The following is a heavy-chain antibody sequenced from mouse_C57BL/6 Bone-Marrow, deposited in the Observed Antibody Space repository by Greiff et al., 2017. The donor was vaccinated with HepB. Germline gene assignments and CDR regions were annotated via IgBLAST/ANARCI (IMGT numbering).Heavy chain of an antibody. Sequence: VQLQESGAELVRPGASVTLSCKASGYTFTDYEMHWVKQTPVHGLEWIGAIDPETGGTAYNQKFKGKAILTADKSSSTAYMELRSLTSADSAVYYCTRPNYYGSIPFDYWGQGTTLTVSS. CDR3: TRPNYYGSIPFDY. D-gene: IGHD1-1*01. CDR1: GYTFTDYE. CDR2: IDPETGGT. J-gene: IGHJ2*01. V-gene: IGHV1-15*01.